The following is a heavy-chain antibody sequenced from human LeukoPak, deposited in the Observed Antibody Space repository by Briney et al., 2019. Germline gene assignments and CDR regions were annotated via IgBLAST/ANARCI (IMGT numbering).Heavy chain of an antibody. CDR2: VNRDGSET. Sequence: GGSLRLSCAASGFTFSSYWMTWVRQVPGRGPGWVANVNRDGSETYYLDSVKGRFTISKDNAKNSLYLQMNSLRAEDTALYHCARNNGMDVWGQGTTVIVSS. V-gene: IGHV3-7*03. CDR3: ARNNGMDV. J-gene: IGHJ6*02. CDR1: GFTFSSYW.